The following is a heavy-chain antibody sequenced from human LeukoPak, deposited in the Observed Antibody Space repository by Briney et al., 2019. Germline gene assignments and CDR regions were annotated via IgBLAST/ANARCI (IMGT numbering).Heavy chain of an antibody. CDR1: GGTFSSYA. D-gene: IGHD1-26*01. CDR2: IIPILGIA. V-gene: IGHV1-69*04. Sequence: SVKVSCKASGGTFSSYAISWVRQAPGQGLEWMGRIIPILGIANYAQKFQGRVTITADESTSTAYMELSSLRSEDTAVYYCAMSGSYFDYWGQGTLVTVSS. J-gene: IGHJ4*02. CDR3: AMSGSYFDY.